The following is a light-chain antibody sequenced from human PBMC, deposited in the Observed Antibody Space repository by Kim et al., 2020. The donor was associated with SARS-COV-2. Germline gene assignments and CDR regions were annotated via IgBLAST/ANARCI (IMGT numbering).Light chain of an antibody. Sequence: ELTQPPSASGTPGQRVTISCSGSSSNIGSNTVNWYQQLPGTAPKLLIYSNNQRPSGVPDRFSGSKSGTSASLAISGLQSEDETDYYCAAWDDSLNGWVFGGGTKLTVL. CDR2: SNN. CDR3: AAWDDSLNGWV. CDR1: SSNIGSNT. J-gene: IGLJ3*02. V-gene: IGLV1-44*01.